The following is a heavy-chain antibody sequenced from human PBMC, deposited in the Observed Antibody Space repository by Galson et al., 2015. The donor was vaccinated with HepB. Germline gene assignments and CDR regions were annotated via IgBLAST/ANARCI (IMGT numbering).Heavy chain of an antibody. Sequence: SLRLSCAASGFTFSSYSMNWVRQAPGKGLEWVSSISSSSSYIYYADSVKGRFTISRDNAKNSLYLQMNSLRAEDTAVYYCARDPRPWDIVVVGSWFDPWGQGTLVTVSS. D-gene: IGHD2-2*01. CDR2: ISSSSSYI. V-gene: IGHV3-21*01. CDR1: GFTFSSYS. J-gene: IGHJ5*02. CDR3: ARDPRPWDIVVVGSWFDP.